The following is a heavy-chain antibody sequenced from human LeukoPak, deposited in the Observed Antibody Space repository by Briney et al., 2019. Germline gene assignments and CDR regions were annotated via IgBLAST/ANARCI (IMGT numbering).Heavy chain of an antibody. J-gene: IGHJ4*02. CDR1: GFTFSRYW. D-gene: IGHD4-17*01. V-gene: IGHV3-74*01. Sequence: PGGSLRLSCAGSGFTFSRYWMHWVRQAPGKGLVWVSRINSDGSSTTYADSVKGRFTISRDNAKNTLYLQMNSLRAEDTAVYYCAVSDYGDDGWVYWGQGTLVTVSS. CDR3: AVSDYGDDGWVY. CDR2: INSDGSST.